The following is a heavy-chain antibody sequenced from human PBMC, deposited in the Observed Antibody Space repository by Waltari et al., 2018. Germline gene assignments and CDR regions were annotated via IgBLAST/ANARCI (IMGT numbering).Heavy chain of an antibody. CDR3: ASHRPGGYGMDV. V-gene: IGHV3-74*01. CDR2: ITSDGTRT. CDR1: GLTFSTYW. J-gene: IGHJ6*02. Sequence: LSCEASGLTFSTYWMCWVRQVPGKGLVWVSTITSDGTRTRYADSVKGRFTISRDNAKNTLYLQTNSLRAEDTAVYYCASHRPGGYGMDVWGHGTTVTVS. D-gene: IGHD2-15*01.